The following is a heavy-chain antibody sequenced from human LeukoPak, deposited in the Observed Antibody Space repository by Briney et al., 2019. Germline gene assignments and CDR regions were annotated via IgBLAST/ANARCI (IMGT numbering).Heavy chain of an antibody. V-gene: IGHV4-59*01. CDR2: IYYSGST. J-gene: IGHJ4*02. CDR1: GGSINSYY. D-gene: IGHD3-16*01. CDR3: AREGVEDSDAFDY. Sequence: SETLSLTCTVSGGSINSYYWSWIRQPPGKGLECIGYIYYSGSTNYNPSLKSRVTISADTSKNQFSLKLSSVTAADTAVYYCAREGVEDSDAFDYWGQGTLVTVSS.